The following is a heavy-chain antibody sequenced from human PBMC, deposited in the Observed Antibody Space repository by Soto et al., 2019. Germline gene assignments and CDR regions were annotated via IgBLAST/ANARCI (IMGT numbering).Heavy chain of an antibody. CDR2: IYYSGST. D-gene: IGHD3-3*01. V-gene: IGHV4-30-4*01. CDR3: TTDPGDFWSGYLRLDP. Sequence: QVQLQESGPGLVKPSQTLSLTCTVSGGSISSGDYYWSWIRQPPGKGLEWIGYIYYSGSTYYNPSLKSRVTISVDTSKNQFSLKLSSVTAADTAVYYCTTDPGDFWSGYLRLDPWGQGTLVTVSS. CDR1: GGSISSGDYY. J-gene: IGHJ5*02.